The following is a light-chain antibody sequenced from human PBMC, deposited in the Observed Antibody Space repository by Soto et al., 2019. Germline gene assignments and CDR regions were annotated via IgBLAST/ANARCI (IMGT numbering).Light chain of an antibody. CDR3: HQYDSSPLT. CDR2: GAS. Sequence: EIVLTQSPGTLSLSPGERATLSSRASQSVSSSYLAWYQQKPGQAPRILSYGASRRATGIPDRFSGSGYGTDFTLTISRLEPEDFAVYYCHQYDSSPLTFGGGTKVEIK. CDR1: QSVSSSY. J-gene: IGKJ4*01. V-gene: IGKV3-20*01.